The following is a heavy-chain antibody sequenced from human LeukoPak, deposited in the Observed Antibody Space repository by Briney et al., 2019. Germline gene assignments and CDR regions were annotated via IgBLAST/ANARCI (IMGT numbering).Heavy chain of an antibody. CDR1: GFTFDDYA. J-gene: IGHJ5*02. V-gene: IGHV3-9*01. Sequence: GGSLRLSCAASGFTFDDYAMHWVRQAPGKGLEWVSGISWNSGSIGYADSVKGRFTISRDNAKNSLYLQMNSLRAEDTAVYYCARCPAAGLSGWFDPWGQGTLVTVSS. CDR2: ISWNSGSI. CDR3: ARCPAAGLSGWFDP. D-gene: IGHD6-13*01.